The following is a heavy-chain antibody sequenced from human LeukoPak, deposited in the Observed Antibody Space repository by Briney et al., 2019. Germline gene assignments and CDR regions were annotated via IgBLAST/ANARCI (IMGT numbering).Heavy chain of an antibody. CDR2: IYSGGDT. D-gene: IGHD6-13*01. Sequence: GGSLRLSCAASGFTVSSNYMNWARQAPGKGLEWVSIIYSGGDTYYADSVKGRLTISRDNSKNTLYLQMNNLRADDTAVYYCTRGPGSTWYSDYWGQGTLVTVSS. CDR1: GFTVSSNY. J-gene: IGHJ4*02. V-gene: IGHV3-66*02. CDR3: TRGPGSTWYSDY.